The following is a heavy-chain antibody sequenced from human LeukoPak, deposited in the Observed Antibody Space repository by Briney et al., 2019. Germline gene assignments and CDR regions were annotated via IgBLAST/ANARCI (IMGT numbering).Heavy chain of an antibody. CDR3: ARGPWFGELLWLDY. Sequence: ASVKVSCKASGYAFTNYAMHWLRQAPGQRLEWMGWINAGNGNTKYSQKFQGRVTITRDTSASTAYMELSSLRSEDTAVYYCARGPWFGELLWLDYWGQGTLVTVSS. J-gene: IGHJ4*02. V-gene: IGHV1-3*01. CDR2: INAGNGNT. CDR1: GYAFTNYA. D-gene: IGHD3-10*01.